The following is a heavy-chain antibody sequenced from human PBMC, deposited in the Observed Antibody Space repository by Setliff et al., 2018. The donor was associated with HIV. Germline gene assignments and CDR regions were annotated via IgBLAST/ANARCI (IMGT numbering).Heavy chain of an antibody. D-gene: IGHD2-21*02. Sequence: GESLKISCKGSGYSFTSYWIARVRQVPGKGLEWMGIIYPGDSHTRYSPSFQGQVTFSADKSISTAYLQWSSLKASDTAMYYCTKHILAYCAGDCYPLDYWGQGTLVTVSS. CDR1: GYSFTSYW. J-gene: IGHJ4*02. V-gene: IGHV5-51*01. CDR2: IYPGDSHT. CDR3: TKHILAYCAGDCYPLDY.